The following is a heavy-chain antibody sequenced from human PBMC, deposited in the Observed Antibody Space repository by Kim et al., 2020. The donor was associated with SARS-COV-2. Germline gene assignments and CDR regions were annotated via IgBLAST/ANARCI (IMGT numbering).Heavy chain of an antibody. D-gene: IGHD6-13*01. CDR3: ARSKQVAAAGYFDY. Sequence: SETLSLTCAVYGGSFSGYYWSWIRQPPGKGLEWIGEINHSGSTNYNPSLKSRVTISVDTSKNQFSLKLSSVTAADTAVYYCARSKQVAAAGYFDYWGQGTLVTVSS. CDR1: GGSFSGYY. CDR2: INHSGST. J-gene: IGHJ4*02. V-gene: IGHV4-34*01.